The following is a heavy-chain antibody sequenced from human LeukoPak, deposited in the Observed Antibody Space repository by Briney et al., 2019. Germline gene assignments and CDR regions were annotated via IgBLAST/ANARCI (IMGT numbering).Heavy chain of an antibody. CDR2: LNPNSGDT. CDR1: GYTFTDYY. D-gene: IGHD5-24*01. V-gene: IGHV1-2*02. CDR3: ARGRNIEMTTMSGGSDY. Sequence: ASVKVSCKASGYTFTDYYMHGVRQARGQGVEGMGWLNPNSGDTNYAQKFQGRVGYTRDRFISTAYMDMSDLRSDETAVYYCARGRNIEMTTMSGGSDYWGQGTLVTVSS. J-gene: IGHJ4*02.